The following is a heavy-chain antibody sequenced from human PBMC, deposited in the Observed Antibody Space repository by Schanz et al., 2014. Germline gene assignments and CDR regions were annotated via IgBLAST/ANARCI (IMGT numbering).Heavy chain of an antibody. V-gene: IGHV3-23*01. J-gene: IGHJ4*02. CDR2: ISGSGGST. D-gene: IGHD3-10*01. CDR1: GFAFSSYG. Sequence: EVQLLESGGGLVQPGGSLRLSCLASGFAFSSYGMNWVRQAPGKGLEWVSAISGSGGSTYYADSVKGRFTISRDNSKNTLYLQMNSLRAEDTAVYYCAKYRGYYRVSGSYRELEYWGQGTLVTVSS. CDR3: AKYRGYYRVSGSYRELEY.